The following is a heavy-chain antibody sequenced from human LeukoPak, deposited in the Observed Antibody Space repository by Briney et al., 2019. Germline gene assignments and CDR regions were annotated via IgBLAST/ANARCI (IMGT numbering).Heavy chain of an antibody. V-gene: IGHV3-66*01. CDR1: GGSFSGYY. CDR2: IYSGGSI. D-gene: IGHD1-26*01. CDR3: ARSPREADQTFDY. J-gene: IGHJ4*02. Sequence: ETLSLTCAVYGGSFSGYYMNWVRQAPGKGPEWVSVIYSGGSIYYADSVKGRFTISRDNSKNTLYLQMNSLRAEDTAVYYCARSPREADQTFDYWGQGTLVTVSS.